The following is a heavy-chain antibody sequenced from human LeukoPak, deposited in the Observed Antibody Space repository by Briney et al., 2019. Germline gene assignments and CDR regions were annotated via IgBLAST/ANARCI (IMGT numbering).Heavy chain of an antibody. CDR2: ISGSGGST. D-gene: IGHD2-15*01. Sequence: GGSPRLSCAASGFTFSSYAMSWVRQAPGKGLEWVSAISGSGGSTYYADSVKGRFTISRDNSKNTLYLQMNSLRAEDTAVYYCAKSGDYYYYYYMDVWGKGTTVTVSS. J-gene: IGHJ6*03. V-gene: IGHV3-23*01. CDR1: GFTFSSYA. CDR3: AKSGDYYYYYYMDV.